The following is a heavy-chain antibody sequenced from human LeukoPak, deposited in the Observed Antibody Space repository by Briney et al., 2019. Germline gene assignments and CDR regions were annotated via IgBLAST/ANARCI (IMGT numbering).Heavy chain of an antibody. CDR2: IYYSGST. V-gene: IGHV4-31*03. Sequence: SETLSLTCTVSGGSISSGGYYWSWIRQHPGKGLEWIGYIYYSGSTYYNPSLKSRVTISVDTSKNQFSLKLSSVTAADTAVYYCAGTISSGSDAFDIWGQGTMVTVSS. CDR3: AGTISSGSDAFDI. D-gene: IGHD6-19*01. J-gene: IGHJ3*02. CDR1: GGSISSGGYY.